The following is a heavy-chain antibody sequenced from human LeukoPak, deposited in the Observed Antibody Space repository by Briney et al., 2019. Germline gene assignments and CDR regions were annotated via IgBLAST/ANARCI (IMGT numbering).Heavy chain of an antibody. CDR2: ISSSSSYI. V-gene: IGHV3-21*01. J-gene: IGHJ3*02. CDR1: GFTFSSYA. Sequence: GGSLRLSCSASGFTFSSYAMHWVRQAPGKGLEWVSSISSSSSYIFYADSVKGRFTISRDNAKNSLYLQMNSLRAEDTAVYYCARDRGSSGWYGTFDIWGQGTMVSVSS. CDR3: ARDRGSSGWYGTFDI. D-gene: IGHD6-19*01.